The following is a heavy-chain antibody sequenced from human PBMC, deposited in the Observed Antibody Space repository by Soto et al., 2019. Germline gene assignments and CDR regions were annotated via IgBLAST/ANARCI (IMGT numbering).Heavy chain of an antibody. D-gene: IGHD1-26*01. CDR1: GYSISSGYY. J-gene: IGHJ4*02. V-gene: IGHV4-38-2*01. CDR3: TRNGGSLGPDFDY. Sequence: PSETLSLTCAVSGYSISSGYYWGWIRQPPGKGLEWIASIYHSGSTYYKPSLKSRVTISVDTSKNQFSLRLSSVTAADSAVYYCTRNGGSLGPDFDYWGRGTLVTVPS. CDR2: IYHSGST.